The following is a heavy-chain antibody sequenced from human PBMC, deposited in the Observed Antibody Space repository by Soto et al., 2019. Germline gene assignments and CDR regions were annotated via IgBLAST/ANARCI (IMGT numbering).Heavy chain of an antibody. CDR2: IYYSGST. CDR1: GGSISSGGYY. V-gene: IGHV4-31*03. Sequence: SETLSLTCTVSGGSISSGGYYWSWIRQHPGKGLEWIGYIYYSGSTYYNPSLKSRVTISVDTSKNQFSLKLSSVTAADTAVYYCARERREGYDKDAFDIWGQGTMVT. D-gene: IGHD3-9*01. J-gene: IGHJ3*02. CDR3: ARERREGYDKDAFDI.